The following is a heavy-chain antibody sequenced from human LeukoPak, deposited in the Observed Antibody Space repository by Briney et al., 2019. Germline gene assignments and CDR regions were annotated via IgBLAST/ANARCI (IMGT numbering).Heavy chain of an antibody. Sequence: GGSLRLSCAASVFTFSRYSMNWVGQDPGTGREWVSSISSSSSYIYYAVSVKGRFTISRDNAKYSLYLQMNSLRAEDTAVYYCARCHGGSCYSHYWGQGTLVTVSS. D-gene: IGHD2-15*01. J-gene: IGHJ4*02. CDR2: ISSSSSYI. CDR3: ARCHGGSCYSHY. V-gene: IGHV3-21*01. CDR1: VFTFSRYS.